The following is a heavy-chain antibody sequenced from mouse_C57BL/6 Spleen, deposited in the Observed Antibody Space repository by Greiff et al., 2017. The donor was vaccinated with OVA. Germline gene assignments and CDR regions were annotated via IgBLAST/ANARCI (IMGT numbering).Heavy chain of an antibody. V-gene: IGHV5-17*01. CDR1: GFTFSDYG. Sequence: DVMLVESGGGLVKPGGSLKLSCAASGFTFSDYGMHWVRQAPEKGLEWVAYISSGSSTIYYADTVKGRFTISRDNAKNTLFLQMTSLRSEDTAMYYCARAYYYGSLYWGQGTTLTVSS. CDR3: ARAYYYGSLY. CDR2: ISSGSSTI. D-gene: IGHD1-1*01. J-gene: IGHJ2*01.